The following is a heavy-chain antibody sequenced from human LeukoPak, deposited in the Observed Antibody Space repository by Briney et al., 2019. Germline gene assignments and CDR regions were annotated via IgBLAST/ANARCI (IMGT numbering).Heavy chain of an antibody. J-gene: IGHJ4*02. D-gene: IGHD3-22*01. V-gene: IGHV4-34*01. CDR2: INHSGST. CDR1: GGSFSGYY. Sequence: SETLSLTCAVYGGSFSGYYWSWIRQPPGKGLEWIGEINHSGSTNYNPSLESRVTISVDTSKNQFSLKLSSVTAADTAVYYCARLRNRYDTSGYYPFDYWGQGTLVTVSS. CDR3: ARLRNRYDTSGYYPFDY.